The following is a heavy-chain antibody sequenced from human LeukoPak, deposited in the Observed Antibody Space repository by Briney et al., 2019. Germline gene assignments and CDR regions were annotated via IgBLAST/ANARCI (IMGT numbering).Heavy chain of an antibody. CDR3: ASNYGSGSSYYYYYYYMDV. CDR2: INSDGSST. J-gene: IGHJ6*03. CDR1: GFTFSSYW. D-gene: IGHD3-10*01. Sequence: GGSLRLSCAASGFTFSSYWMHWVRQAPGKGLVWVSRINSDGSSTSYADSVKGRFTISRDNAKNTLYPQMNSLRAEDTAVYYCASNYGSGSSYYYYYYYMDVWGKGTTVTVSS. V-gene: IGHV3-74*01.